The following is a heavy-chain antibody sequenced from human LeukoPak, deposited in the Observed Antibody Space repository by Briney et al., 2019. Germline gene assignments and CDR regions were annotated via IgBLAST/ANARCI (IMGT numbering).Heavy chain of an antibody. CDR1: EFIVSINY. V-gene: IGHV4-34*01. CDR2: INHSGST. J-gene: IGHJ5*02. CDR3: ARRRLLWFGELLEGNWFDP. D-gene: IGHD3-10*01. Sequence: GSLRLSCAASEFIVSINYMTWVRQPPGKGLEWIGEINHSGSTNYNPSLKSRVTISVDTSKNQFSLKLSSVTAADTAVYYCARRRLLWFGELLEGNWFDPWGQGTLVTVSS.